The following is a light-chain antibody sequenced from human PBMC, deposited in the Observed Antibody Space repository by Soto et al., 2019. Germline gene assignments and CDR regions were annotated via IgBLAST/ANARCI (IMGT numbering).Light chain of an antibody. CDR2: EVS. J-gene: IGLJ2*01. CDR1: SSDVGRSNH. Sequence: QSALAQPASVSGSPGQSITIPCTGTSSDVGRSNHVFWYQQHPGKAPKLIIYEVSSRPSGVSNRFSGSKSGNTASLTISGLQAEDEADYYCSAHTYGALVFGGGTKVTVL. CDR3: SAHTYGALV. V-gene: IGLV2-14*01.